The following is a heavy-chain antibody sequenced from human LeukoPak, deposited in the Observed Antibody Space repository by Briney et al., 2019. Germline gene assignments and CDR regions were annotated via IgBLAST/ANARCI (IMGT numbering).Heavy chain of an antibody. V-gene: IGHV4-59*08. J-gene: IGHJ4*02. CDR1: GGSISSYY. CDR2: IYYSGST. Sequence: SETLSLTCTVSGGSISSYYWSWIRQPPGKGLEWIGYIYYSGSTNYNPSLKSRVTISVDTSKNQFSLKLNSVTAADTAVYYCATQILLCHYYWGQGTLVTVSS. CDR3: ATQILLCHYY. D-gene: IGHD2/OR15-2a*01.